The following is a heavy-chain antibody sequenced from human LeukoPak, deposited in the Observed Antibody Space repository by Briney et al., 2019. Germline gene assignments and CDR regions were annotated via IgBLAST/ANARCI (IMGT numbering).Heavy chain of an antibody. V-gene: IGHV4-39*01. CDR1: GGSISSSSYY. J-gene: IGHJ4*02. D-gene: IGHD6-19*01. CDR2: IYYSGST. CDR3: ARCNSGRSPDY. Sequence: SETLSLTCTVSGGSISSSSYYWGWIRQPPGKGLEWIGSIYYSGSTYYNPSLKSRVTISVDTSKNQFSLKLSSVTAADTAVYYCARCNSGRSPDYWGQGTLVTVSS.